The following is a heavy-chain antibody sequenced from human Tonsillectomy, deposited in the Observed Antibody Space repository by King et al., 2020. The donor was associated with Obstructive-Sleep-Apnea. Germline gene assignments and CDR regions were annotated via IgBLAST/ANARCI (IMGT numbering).Heavy chain of an antibody. CDR3: ARGTSTSRVAATQL. V-gene: IGHV3-74*02. CDR1: GFTFSSYW. Sequence: VQLVESGGGLVQPGGSLRLSCAASGFTFSSYWVHWVRQAPGKGLVWVSRINSDGSSTSYADSVKGRFTISRDNAKNTLYLQMNSLRAEDTAVYYCARGTSTSRVAATQLWGQGTLVTVSS. J-gene: IGHJ4*02. CDR2: INSDGSST. D-gene: IGHD2-15*01.